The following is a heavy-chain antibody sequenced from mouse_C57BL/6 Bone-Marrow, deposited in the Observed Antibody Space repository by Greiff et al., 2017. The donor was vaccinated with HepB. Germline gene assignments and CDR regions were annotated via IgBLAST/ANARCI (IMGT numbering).Heavy chain of an antibody. Sequence: VKVVDSGPELVKPGASVKISCKASGYAFSSSWMNWVKQRPGKGLEWIGRIYPGDGDTNYNGKFKGKATLTADKSSSTAYMQLSSLTSEDSAVYFCARSSGYWGQGTTLTVSS. CDR3: ARSSGY. D-gene: IGHD3-1*01. CDR1: GYAFSSSW. CDR2: IYPGDGDT. V-gene: IGHV1-82*01. J-gene: IGHJ2*01.